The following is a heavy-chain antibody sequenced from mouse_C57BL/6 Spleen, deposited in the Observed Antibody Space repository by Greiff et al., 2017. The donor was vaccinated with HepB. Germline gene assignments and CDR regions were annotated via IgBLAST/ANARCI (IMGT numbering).Heavy chain of an antibody. D-gene: IGHD2-1*01. CDR3: ANLPRAY. CDR1: GYAFSSSW. Sequence: VQLQESGPELVKPGASVKISCKASGYAFSSSWMNWVKQRPGKGLEWIGRIYPGDGDTNYNGKFKGKATLTADKSSSTAYMQLSSLTSEDSAVYFCANLPRAYWGQGTLVTVSA. V-gene: IGHV1-82*01. J-gene: IGHJ3*01. CDR2: IYPGDGDT.